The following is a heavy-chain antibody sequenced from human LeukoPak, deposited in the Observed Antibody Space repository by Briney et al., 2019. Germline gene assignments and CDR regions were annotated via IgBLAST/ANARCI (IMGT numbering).Heavy chain of an antibody. D-gene: IGHD3-9*01. CDR3: ARTHFDWLYYYFDY. CDR1: GFTFSSYA. Sequence: GGSLRLSCAASGFTFSSYAMNWVRQAPGKGLEWVSYISSSGSTIYYADSVKGRFTISRDNAKNSLYLQMNSLRAEDTAVYYCARTHFDWLYYYFDYWGQGTLVTVSS. CDR2: ISSSGSTI. V-gene: IGHV3-48*03. J-gene: IGHJ4*02.